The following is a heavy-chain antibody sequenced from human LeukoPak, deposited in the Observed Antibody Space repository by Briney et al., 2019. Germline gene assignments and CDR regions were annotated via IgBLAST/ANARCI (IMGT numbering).Heavy chain of an antibody. D-gene: IGHD5-24*01. V-gene: IGHV4-59*08. CDR2: IYYSGST. CDR1: GGSITSSY. CDR3: ATTNRDGYTYLDY. J-gene: IGHJ4*02. Sequence: PSETLSLTCTVSGGSITSSYWNWIRQPPGKGLEWIGYIYYSGSTNYSPSLKSRITISVDASKNQFSLKLSSVTAADTAVYYCATTNRDGYTYLDYWGQGTLVTVSS.